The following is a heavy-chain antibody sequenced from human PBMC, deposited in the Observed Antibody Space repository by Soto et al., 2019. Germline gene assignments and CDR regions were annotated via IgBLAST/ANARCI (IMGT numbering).Heavy chain of an antibody. Sequence: ASLKVSCKASGGPFSNYAITWVRPAPGQGLEWLGRIIPIFGTANYAQKFQGRVTITADESTTTAYMELSSLRSDDTAVYYCAKEGGREGYFDNRFDPWGQGTRVTVSS. CDR3: AKEGGREGYFDNRFDP. CDR2: IIPIFGTA. D-gene: IGHD1-1*01. V-gene: IGHV1-69*15. J-gene: IGHJ5*02. CDR1: GGPFSNYA.